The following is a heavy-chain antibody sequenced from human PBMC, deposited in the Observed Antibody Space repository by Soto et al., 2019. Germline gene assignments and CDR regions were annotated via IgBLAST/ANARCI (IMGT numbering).Heavy chain of an antibody. CDR2: ISAYNGNI. V-gene: IGHV1-18*01. Sequence: ASVKVSCKASAYTFTNYGISWVRQAPGQGLEWMGWISAYNGNINYAQKFRGRVTMTTDTSTSSAYLEVRSLRSDDTAVYYCARSGISWNLREFDSWGQGPLVTVSS. D-gene: IGHD6-13*01. CDR1: AYTFTNYG. CDR3: ARSGISWNLREFDS. J-gene: IGHJ4*02.